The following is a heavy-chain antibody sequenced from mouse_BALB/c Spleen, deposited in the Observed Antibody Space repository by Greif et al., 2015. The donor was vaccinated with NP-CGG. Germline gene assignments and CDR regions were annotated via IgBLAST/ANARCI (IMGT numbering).Heavy chain of an antibody. D-gene: IGHD2-4*01. Sequence: EVQLVESGPGLVKPSQSLSLTCTVTGYSITSDYAWNWIRQFPGNKLEWMGYISYSGSTSYNPSLKSRISITRDTSKNQFFLQLNSVTTEDTATYYCARFYDYDYYAMDYWGQGTSVTVSS. V-gene: IGHV3-2*02. CDR2: ISYSGST. CDR3: ARFYDYDYYAMDY. CDR1: GYSITSDYA. J-gene: IGHJ4*01.